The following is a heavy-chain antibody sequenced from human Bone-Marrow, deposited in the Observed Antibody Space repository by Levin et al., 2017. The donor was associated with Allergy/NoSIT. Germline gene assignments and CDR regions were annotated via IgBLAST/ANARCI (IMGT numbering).Heavy chain of an antibody. Sequence: PGGSLRLSCAASGFTFRTYAMSWVRQAPGKGLEWVSSITGGGHISYYADSVRGRFTISRDNSKNTLYLQVNSLRAEDTAVYFCAKTTVEGSDYLEYFDYWRQGTQVTVSS. CDR3: AKTTVEGSDYLEYFDY. CDR1: GFTFRTYA. J-gene: IGHJ4*02. V-gene: IGHV3-23*01. D-gene: IGHD4-23*01. CDR2: ITGGGHIS.